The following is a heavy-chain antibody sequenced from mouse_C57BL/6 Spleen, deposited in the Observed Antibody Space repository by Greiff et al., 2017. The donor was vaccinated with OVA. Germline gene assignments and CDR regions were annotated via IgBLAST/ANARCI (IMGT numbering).Heavy chain of an antibody. J-gene: IGHJ4*01. V-gene: IGHV1-54*01. D-gene: IGHD1-1*01. CDR3: ARRGYGSSNAMDY. Sequence: QVQLQQSGAELVRPGTSVKVSCKASGSAFTNYLIEWVKQRPGQGLEWIGVINPGSGGTNYNEKFKGKATLTADKSSSTAYMQLSSLTSEDSAVYFCARRGYGSSNAMDYWGQGTSVTVSS. CDR1: GSAFTNYL. CDR2: INPGSGGT.